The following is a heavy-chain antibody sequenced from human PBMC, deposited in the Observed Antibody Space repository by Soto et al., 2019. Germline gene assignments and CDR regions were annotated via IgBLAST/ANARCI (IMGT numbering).Heavy chain of an antibody. CDR2: INPSGGST. V-gene: IGHV1-46*03. CDR3: AILGGYCSGGSCCQYYFDY. CDR1: GYTFTSYY. Sequence: ASVKVSCKASGYTFTSYYMHWVRQAPGQGLEWMGIINPSGGSTSYAQKFQGRVTMTRDTSTSTVYMELSSLRSEDTAVYYCAILGGYCSGGSCCQYYFDYRGQGTLVNVSS. J-gene: IGHJ4*01. D-gene: IGHD2-15*01.